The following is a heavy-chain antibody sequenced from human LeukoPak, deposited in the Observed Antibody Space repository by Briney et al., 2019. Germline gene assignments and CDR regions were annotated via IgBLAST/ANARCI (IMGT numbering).Heavy chain of an antibody. CDR1: GFTFDDYA. D-gene: IGHD3-10*01. V-gene: IGHV3-9*01. J-gene: IGHJ6*03. Sequence: SLRLSCAASGFTFDDYAMHWVRQAPGKGLEWVSGISWNSGSIGYADSVKGRFTISRDNAKNSLYLQMNSLRAEDTAVYYCARDRSGSYFKVDYYYYMDVWGKGTTVTVSS. CDR3: ARDRSGSYFKVDYYYYMDV. CDR2: ISWNSGSI.